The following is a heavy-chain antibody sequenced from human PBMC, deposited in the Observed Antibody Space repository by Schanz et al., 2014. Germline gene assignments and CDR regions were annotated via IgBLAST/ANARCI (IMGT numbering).Heavy chain of an antibody. CDR2: ISHDGSIQ. D-gene: IGHD6-19*01. V-gene: IGHV3-30*04. J-gene: IGHJ4*02. CDR3: GRDYSGGALDY. CDR1: GFPFSNFA. Sequence: QVQLVESGGGVVQPGRSLRLSCAGSGFPFSNFAMHLVRQAPGKGMEWVTIISHDGSIQYGADSVKGRFTISRDNSKNTMELQMNSLRPEDTAVYYCGRDYSGGALDYWGQGTLVTVSS.